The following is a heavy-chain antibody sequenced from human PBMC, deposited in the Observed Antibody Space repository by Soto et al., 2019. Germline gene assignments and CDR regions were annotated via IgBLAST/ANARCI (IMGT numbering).Heavy chain of an antibody. CDR1: GFSLSTSGMR. J-gene: IGHJ3*02. CDR2: IDWDDDK. V-gene: IGHV2-70*04. CDR3: ARNGATVVNAVDI. Sequence: SGPTLVNPTQTLTLTCTFSGFSLSTSGMRVSWIRQPPGKALEWLARIDWDDDKFYSTSLKTRLTISKDTSKNQVVLTMTNMDPVDTATYYCARNGATVVNAVDICGQGTMVTVSS. D-gene: IGHD4-17*01.